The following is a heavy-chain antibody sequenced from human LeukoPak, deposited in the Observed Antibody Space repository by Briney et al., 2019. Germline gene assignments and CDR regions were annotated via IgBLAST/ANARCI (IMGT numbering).Heavy chain of an antibody. J-gene: IGHJ3*02. V-gene: IGHV3-9*01. CDR3: AKDNYDSSGSLDI. Sequence: PGRSLRLSCAASGFTFDDYAMHWVRQAPGKGLEWVSGISWNSGSIGYADSVKGRFTISRDNAKNSLYLRMNSLRAEDTALYYCAKDNYDSSGSLDIWGQGTMVTVSS. D-gene: IGHD3-22*01. CDR2: ISWNSGSI. CDR1: GFTFDDYA.